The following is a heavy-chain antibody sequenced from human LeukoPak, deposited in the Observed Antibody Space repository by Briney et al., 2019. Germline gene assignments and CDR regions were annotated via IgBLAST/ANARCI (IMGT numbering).Heavy chain of an antibody. CDR2: IYPGDSDT. D-gene: IGHD4-23*01. V-gene: IGHV5-51*01. J-gene: IGHJ6*02. CDR1: GYSFTSYW. Sequence: GESLKISCKGSGYSFTSYWIGWVRQMPGKGLEWMGIIYPGDSDTRYSPSFQGQVTISADKSISTAYLQWSSLKASDTAMYYCARLRVVTPAWPSGMDVWGQGTTVTVSS. CDR3: ARLRVVTPAWPSGMDV.